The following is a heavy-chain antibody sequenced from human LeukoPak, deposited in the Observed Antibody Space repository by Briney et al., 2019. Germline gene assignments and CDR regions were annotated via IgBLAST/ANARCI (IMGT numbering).Heavy chain of an antibody. CDR1: GFTFSSYA. V-gene: IGHV3-30-3*02. J-gene: IGHJ1*01. CDR3: AKSRVTMVRGVIMRYFQH. CDR2: ISYDGSNK. Sequence: GGSLRLSCAASGFTFSSYAMHWVRQAPGKGLEWVAVISYDGSNKYYADSVKGRFTISRDNSKNTLYLQMNSLRAEDTAVYYCAKSRVTMVRGVIMRYFQHWGQGTLVTVSS. D-gene: IGHD3-10*01.